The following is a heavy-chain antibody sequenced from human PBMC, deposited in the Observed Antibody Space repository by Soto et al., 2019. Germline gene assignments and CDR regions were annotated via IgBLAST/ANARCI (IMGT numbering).Heavy chain of an antibody. CDR1: GYTFTSYG. CDR3: ARDARGDHYYHYYYGMDV. J-gene: IGHJ6*02. CDR2: ISAYNGNT. D-gene: IGHD4-17*01. V-gene: IGHV1-18*01. Sequence: ASVKVSCKASGYTFTSYGISWVRQAPGQGLEWMGWISAYNGNTNYAQKLQGRVTMTTDTSTSTAYMELRSLRSDDTAVYYCARDARGDHYYHYYYGMDVWGQGTTVTVSS.